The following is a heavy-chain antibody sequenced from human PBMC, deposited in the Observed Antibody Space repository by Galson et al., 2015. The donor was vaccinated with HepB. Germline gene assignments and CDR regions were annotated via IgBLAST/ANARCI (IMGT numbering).Heavy chain of an antibody. V-gene: IGHV1-3*01. CDR3: ARDPVTRDAFDI. CDR2: INAGNGNT. Sequence: SVKVSCKASGYTFTSYAMHWVRQAPGQRLEWMGWINAGNGNTKYSQKFQGRVTITRDTSASTAYMELSSLRSEDTAVYYCARDPVTRDAFDIWGQGTMVTVSS. J-gene: IGHJ3*02. CDR1: GYTFTSYA. D-gene: IGHD4-17*01.